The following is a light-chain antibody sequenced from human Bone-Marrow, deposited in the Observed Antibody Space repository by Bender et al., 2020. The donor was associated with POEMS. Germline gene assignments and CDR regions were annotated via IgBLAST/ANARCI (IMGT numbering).Light chain of an antibody. CDR3: CSYADNSVWV. V-gene: IGLV2-14*03. J-gene: IGLJ3*02. Sequence: QSALTQPPSASGSRGQSVTISCTGTSNDVGDYNYVSWYQHHPGKAPKLLIYDVSDRPSGVSNRFSGSKSDNTASLTISGLQAEDEADFYCCSYADNSVWVFGGGTKLTVL. CDR2: DVS. CDR1: SNDVGDYNY.